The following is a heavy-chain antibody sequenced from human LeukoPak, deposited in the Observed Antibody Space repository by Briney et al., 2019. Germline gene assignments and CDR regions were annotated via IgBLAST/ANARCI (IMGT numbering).Heavy chain of an antibody. J-gene: IGHJ4*02. D-gene: IGHD1-26*01. CDR3: AREWELRPFDY. V-gene: IGHV1-2*02. Sequence: APVKVSCKASGYTFIAYYIHWVRQAPGQGLEWMGWINPNSGGTNYAQKFQGRVTMTRDTSISTAYMELSRLRSDDTAVYYCAREWELRPFDYWGQGTLVTVSS. CDR1: GYTFIAYY. CDR2: INPNSGGT.